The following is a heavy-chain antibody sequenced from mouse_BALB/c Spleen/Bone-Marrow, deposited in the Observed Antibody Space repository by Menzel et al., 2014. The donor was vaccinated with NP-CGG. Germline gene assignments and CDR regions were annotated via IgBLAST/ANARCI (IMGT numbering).Heavy chain of an antibody. CDR1: GFDFSRYW. J-gene: IGHJ4*01. CDR2: INPDSTTI. Sequence: EVQLVESGGGLVQPGGSLKLSCAASGFDFSRYWMSWVRQAPGKGLEWIGEINPDSTTINYTTSLKDKFIMSRDNVKNTLYLQMSKVRSDDTALYYCARPDGNPYSMDYWGQGTSVTVSS. V-gene: IGHV4-1*02. CDR3: ARPDGNPYSMDY. D-gene: IGHD2-1*01.